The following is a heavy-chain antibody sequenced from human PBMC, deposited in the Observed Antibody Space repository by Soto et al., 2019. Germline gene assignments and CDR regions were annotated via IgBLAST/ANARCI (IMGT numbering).Heavy chain of an antibody. D-gene: IGHD2-15*01. CDR1: GGSFSGYY. CDR3: ARGRRGAKWYNWFDP. V-gene: IGHV4-34*01. CDR2: IKHRGSP. J-gene: IGHJ5*02. Sequence: PSDTLSLTFAVYGGSFSGYYWSWIRQPPAKGLEWIGEIKHRGSPNSTPSLKSQVTISVDTSKKQLSLKLSSVAAADTAVYYCARGRRGAKWYNWFDPCGQGTLVTV.